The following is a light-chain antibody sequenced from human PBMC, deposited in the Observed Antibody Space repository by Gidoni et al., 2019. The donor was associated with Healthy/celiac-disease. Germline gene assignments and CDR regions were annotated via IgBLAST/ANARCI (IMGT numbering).Light chain of an antibody. Sequence: DIQMTQTPSSLSASVGDRVTITCRASQSISSYLNWYQQKPGKAPKLLIYAASSLQSGVPSRFSGSGSGTDFTLTISSLQPEDFATYYCQQSCSTLPALTFGGGTKVEIK. CDR3: QQSCSTLPALT. CDR1: QSISSY. V-gene: IGKV1-39*01. CDR2: AAS. J-gene: IGKJ4*01.